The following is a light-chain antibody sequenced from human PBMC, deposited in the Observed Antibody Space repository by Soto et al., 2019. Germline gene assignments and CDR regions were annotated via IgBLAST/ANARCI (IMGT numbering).Light chain of an antibody. CDR2: DVS. CDR1: SSDVGGYNY. CDR3: AAWDDSLMGV. Sequence: QSALTQPRSVSGSPGQSVTISCTGTSSDVGGYNYVSWYQQHPGKAPKLMIYDVSKRPSGVPDRFSGSKSGNTASLTISGLQAEDEADYYCAAWDDSLMGVFGGGTKLTVL. V-gene: IGLV2-11*01. J-gene: IGLJ3*02.